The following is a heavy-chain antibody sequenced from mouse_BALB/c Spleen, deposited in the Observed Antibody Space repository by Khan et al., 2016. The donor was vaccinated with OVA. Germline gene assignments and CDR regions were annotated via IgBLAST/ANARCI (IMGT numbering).Heavy chain of an antibody. CDR2: ISNSGNT. J-gene: IGHJ4*01. V-gene: IGHV3-2*02. CDR1: GYSITRDYA. Sequence: EVKLEVSGPGLVKPSQSLSLTCTVTGYSITRDYAWNWIRQFPGNKLEWMGCISNSGNTNYNPSLKSRISITRDTSKNQFFLQLNSVTTEDTATYYCASELGRYYAMDYWGQGTSVTVSS. D-gene: IGHD4-1*01. CDR3: ASELGRYYAMDY.